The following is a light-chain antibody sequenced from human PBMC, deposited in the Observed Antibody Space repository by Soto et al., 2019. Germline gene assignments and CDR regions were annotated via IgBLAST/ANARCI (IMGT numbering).Light chain of an antibody. CDR1: SSDVGGYNY. CDR3: SSYTSSSTYV. CDR2: DVS. V-gene: IGLV2-14*01. Sequence: SVLPQRAFVSGSLGQSIIISCTGTSSDVGGYNYVSWYQQHPGKAPKLMIYDVSNRPSGVSNRFSGSKSGNTASLTISGLQAEDETDYYCSSYTSSSTYVFGTGTKVTVL. J-gene: IGLJ1*01.